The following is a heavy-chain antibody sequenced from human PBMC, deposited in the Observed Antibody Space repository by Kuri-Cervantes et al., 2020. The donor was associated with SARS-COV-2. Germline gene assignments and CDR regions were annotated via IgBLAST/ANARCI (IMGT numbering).Heavy chain of an antibody. J-gene: IGHJ5*02. CDR2: IFSNDEK. Sequence: ETLSLTCSVSGGSISSGDYYWSWIRQPPGKALEWLAHIFSNDEKSYSTSLKSRLTISKDTSKSQVVLTMTNMDPVDTATYYCARIRFLEWLFVANWFDPWGQGTLVTVSS. V-gene: IGHV2-26*01. CDR3: ARIRFLEWLFVANWFDP. D-gene: IGHD3-3*01. CDR1: GGSISSGDYY.